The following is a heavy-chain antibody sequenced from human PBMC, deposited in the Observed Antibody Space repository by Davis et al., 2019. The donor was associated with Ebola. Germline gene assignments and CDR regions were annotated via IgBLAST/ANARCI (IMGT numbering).Heavy chain of an antibody. V-gene: IGHV3-30*18. J-gene: IGHJ4*02. CDR1: GFTFRNYG. CDR3: AKEPFWTGYYDY. Sequence: GESLKISCAASGFTFRNYGMHWVRQAPGKGLEWVGIISSDGSSIFYAESMKGRFTISRDNSKNTLFLEVDSLRVEDTAVYYCAKEPFWTGYYDYWGQGTLVTVSS. D-gene: IGHD3/OR15-3a*01. CDR2: ISSDGSSI.